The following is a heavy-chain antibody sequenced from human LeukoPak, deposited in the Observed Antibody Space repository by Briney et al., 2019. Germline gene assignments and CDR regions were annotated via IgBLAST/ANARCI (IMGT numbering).Heavy chain of an antibody. CDR2: IYLGDSDT. CDR3: ARRSEYYGDYFYFDY. D-gene: IGHD4-17*01. CDR1: GYSFTSYW. V-gene: IGHV5-51*01. J-gene: IGHJ4*02. Sequence: GESLKISCKGSGYSFTSYWIGWVRQMSGKGLEWMGIIYLGDSDTRHSPSFQGQVTISADKSISTAYLQWSSLKASDTAMYYCARRSEYYGDYFYFDYWGQGTLVTVSS.